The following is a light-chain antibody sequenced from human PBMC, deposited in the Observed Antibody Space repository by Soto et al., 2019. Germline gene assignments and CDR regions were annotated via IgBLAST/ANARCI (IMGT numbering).Light chain of an antibody. CDR3: SSYAGSNTVV. CDR2: EVS. CDR1: SSDVGAYKF. J-gene: IGLJ2*01. Sequence: QSALAQPPSASGSPGQSVTISCTGTSSDVGAYKFVSWYQHHPGKAPKLLIYEVSKRPSGVPDRFSGSKAGNTASLIVSGLQAGDEADYYCSSYAGSNTVVFGGGTQLTVL. V-gene: IGLV2-8*01.